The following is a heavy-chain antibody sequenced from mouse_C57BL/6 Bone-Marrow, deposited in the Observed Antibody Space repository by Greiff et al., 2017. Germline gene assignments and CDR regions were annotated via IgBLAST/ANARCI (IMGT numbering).Heavy chain of an antibody. CDR1: GYTFTDYE. Sequence: VKLMESGAELVRPGASVTLSCKASGYTFTDYEMHWVKQTPVHGLEWIGAIDPETGGTAYNQKFKGKAILTADKSSSTAYMELRSLTSEDSAVYYCTRGGYGSRFAYWGQGTLVTVSA. V-gene: IGHV1-15*01. CDR2: IDPETGGT. CDR3: TRGGYGSRFAY. D-gene: IGHD1-1*01. J-gene: IGHJ3*01.